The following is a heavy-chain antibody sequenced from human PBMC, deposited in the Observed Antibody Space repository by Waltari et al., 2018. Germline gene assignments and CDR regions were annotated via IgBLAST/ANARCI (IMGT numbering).Heavy chain of an antibody. Sequence: EVQLVESGGGLVQPGGSLRLSCAASGFTFSDHYMDWVRQAPGKGLEWVGRTRNKANSYTTEYAASVKGRFTISRDDSKNSLYLQMNSLKTEDTAVYYCARGAGSGSYYGYYYYYMDVWGKGTTVTVSS. CDR3: ARGAGSGSYYGYYYYYMDV. D-gene: IGHD1-26*01. V-gene: IGHV3-72*01. CDR1: GFTFSDHY. CDR2: TRNKANSYTT. J-gene: IGHJ6*03.